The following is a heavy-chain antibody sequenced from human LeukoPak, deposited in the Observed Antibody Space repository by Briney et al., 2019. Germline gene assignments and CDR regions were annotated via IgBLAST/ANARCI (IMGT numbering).Heavy chain of an antibody. J-gene: IGHJ4*02. CDR3: ARDFSGYDYNFDY. CDR2: VSSSSRYM. Sequence: PGGSLRLSCAGSGFTFSTYTMNWVRQAPGKGLVGGSFVSSSSRYMYYADSVKGRFTISRDNTKNSLYLQMNSLRAEDTAVYYCARDFSGYDYNFDYWGQGTLVTVSS. CDR1: GFTFSTYT. V-gene: IGHV3-21*01. D-gene: IGHD5-12*01.